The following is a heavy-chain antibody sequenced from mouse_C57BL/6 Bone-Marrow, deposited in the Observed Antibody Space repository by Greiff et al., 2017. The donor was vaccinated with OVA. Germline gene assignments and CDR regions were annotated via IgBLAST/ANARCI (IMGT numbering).Heavy chain of an antibody. D-gene: IGHD1-1*01. CDR2: INPSNGGT. CDR3: ARPTTVVAPFDY. J-gene: IGHJ2*01. CDR1: GYTFTSYW. Sequence: QVQLKQPGTELVKPGASVKLSCKASGYTFTSYWMHWVKQRPGQGLEWIGNINPSNGGTNYNEKFKSKATLTVDKSSSTAYMQLSSLTSEDSAVYDCARPTTVVAPFDYWGQGTTLTVSS. V-gene: IGHV1-53*01.